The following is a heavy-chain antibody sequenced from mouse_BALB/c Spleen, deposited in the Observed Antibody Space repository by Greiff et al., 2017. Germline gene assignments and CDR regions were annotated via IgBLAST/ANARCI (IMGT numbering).Heavy chain of an antibody. D-gene: IGHD1-1*01. V-gene: IGHV5-17*02. CDR1: GFTFSSFG. J-gene: IGHJ4*01. Sequence: EVKVVESGGGLVQPGGSRKLSCAASGFTFSSFGMHWVRQAPEKGLEWVAYISSGSSTIYYADTVKGRFTISRDNPKNTLFLQMTSLRSEDTAMYYCARGDYGAMDYWGQGTSVTVSS. CDR3: ARGDYGAMDY. CDR2: ISSGSSTI.